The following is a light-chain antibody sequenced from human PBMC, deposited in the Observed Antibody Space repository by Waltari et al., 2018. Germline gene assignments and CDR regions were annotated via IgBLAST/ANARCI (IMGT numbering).Light chain of an antibody. CDR1: SPHIAAVYA. CDR2: GNS. Sequence: QSVLTQPPSVSGAPGQRGTISCTGRSPHIAAVYAVHWYQQLPGTAPKLLIYGNSNRPSGVPDRFSGSKSGTSASLAITGLQAEDEADYYCQSYDSSLSGYVFGTGTKVTVL. CDR3: QSYDSSLSGYV. J-gene: IGLJ1*01. V-gene: IGLV1-40*01.